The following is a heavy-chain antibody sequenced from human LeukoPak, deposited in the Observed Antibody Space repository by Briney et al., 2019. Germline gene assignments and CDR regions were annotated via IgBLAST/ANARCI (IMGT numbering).Heavy chain of an antibody. CDR2: ISYDGSKK. Sequence: PGRSLRLSCAASGFTFSSYGMHWVRQAPGKGLEWVAVISYDGSKKNYADSVKGRFTISRDNSKNTLYLQMNSLRAEDTAVYYCARVRGGSGSSYAADAFDIWGQGTMVTVSS. V-gene: IGHV3-30*03. CDR1: GFTFSSYG. J-gene: IGHJ3*02. D-gene: IGHD1-26*01. CDR3: ARVRGGSGSSYAADAFDI.